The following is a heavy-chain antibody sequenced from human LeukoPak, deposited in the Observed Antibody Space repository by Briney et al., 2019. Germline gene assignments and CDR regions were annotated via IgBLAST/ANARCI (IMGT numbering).Heavy chain of an antibody. CDR2: IHSGGSTI. Sequence: GGSLRLSCAASGFTFKTFEMNWVRQAPGKGLEWISYIHSGGSTIHYADSVRGRFTISRDNAKNSLYLQMDSLRVKDTAVYYCTRENPDWFDSWGQGTLVTVSS. J-gene: IGHJ5*01. CDR1: GFTFKTFE. V-gene: IGHV3-48*03. CDR3: TRENPDWFDS.